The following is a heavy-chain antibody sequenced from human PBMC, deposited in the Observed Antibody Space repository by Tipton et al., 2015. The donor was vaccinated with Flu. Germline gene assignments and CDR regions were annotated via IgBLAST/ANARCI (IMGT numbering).Heavy chain of an antibody. Sequence: SLRLSCAASGFTFSSYAMSWVRQAPGKGLEWVSAISGSGGSTYYADSVKGRFTISRDNSKNTLDLQMNSLRAEDTAVYYCAKDSGLTMIVVVNNFDYWGQGTLVTVSS. V-gene: IGHV3-23*01. CDR2: ISGSGGST. CDR3: AKDSGLTMIVVVNNFDY. D-gene: IGHD3-22*01. CDR1: GFTFSSYA. J-gene: IGHJ4*02.